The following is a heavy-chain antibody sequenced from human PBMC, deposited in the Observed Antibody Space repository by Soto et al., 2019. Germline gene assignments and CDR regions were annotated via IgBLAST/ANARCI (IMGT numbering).Heavy chain of an antibody. V-gene: IGHV1-69*02. Sequence: SVKVSCKASGGTFSSYTISWVRQAPGQGLEWMGRIIPILGIANYAQKFQGRVTITADKSTSTAYMELSSLRSEDTAVYYCARGDTVTTVHYYYTDVWGKGTTVTVSS. CDR3: ARGDTVTTVHYYYTDV. CDR1: GGTFSSYT. D-gene: IGHD4-4*01. CDR2: IIPILGIA. J-gene: IGHJ6*03.